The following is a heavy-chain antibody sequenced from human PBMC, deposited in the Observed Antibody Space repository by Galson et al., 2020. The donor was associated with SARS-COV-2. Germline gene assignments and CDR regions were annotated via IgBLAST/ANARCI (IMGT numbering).Heavy chain of an antibody. V-gene: IGHV1-24*01. J-gene: IGHJ6*02. Sequence: ASVKVSCKVSGYTLTELSMHWLRQAPGKGLEWMGGFDPEDGETIYAQKFQGRVTMTEDTSTDTAYMELSSLRSEDTAVYYCATAIAVAGSSKYYYYYYGMDVWGQGTTVTVSS. CDR2: FDPEDGET. D-gene: IGHD6-19*01. CDR3: ATAIAVAGSSKYYYYYYGMDV. CDR1: GYTLTELS.